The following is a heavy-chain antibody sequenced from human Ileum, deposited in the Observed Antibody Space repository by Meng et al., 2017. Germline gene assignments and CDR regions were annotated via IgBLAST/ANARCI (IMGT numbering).Heavy chain of an antibody. V-gene: IGHV4-61*08. J-gene: IGHJ4*02. CDR2: AGT. D-gene: IGHD7-27*01. Sequence: VQPQGSGPGLLRPSETLSLICTVSGGSVSTSDYQGGWIRQPPGKGLEWIGYAGTNYNPSLKSRVTISVDTSKRQFSLKLTSVTAADTAVYYCARDHWGSLDYWGQGILVTVSS. CDR3: ARDHWGSLDY. CDR1: GGSVSTSDYQ.